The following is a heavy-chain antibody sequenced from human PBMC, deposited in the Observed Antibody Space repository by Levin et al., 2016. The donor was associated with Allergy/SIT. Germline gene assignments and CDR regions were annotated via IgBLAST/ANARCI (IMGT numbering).Heavy chain of an antibody. J-gene: IGHJ6*03. Sequence: WIRQPPGKGLEWVSIIYSGGSTYYADSVKGRFTISRDKSKNTLYLQMNTLRAEDTAVYYCARTISGYRSYYYYYYMDVWGKGTTVTVSS. V-gene: IGHV3-66*02. CDR2: IYSGGST. D-gene: IGHD5-12*01. CDR3: ARTISGYRSYYYYYYMDV.